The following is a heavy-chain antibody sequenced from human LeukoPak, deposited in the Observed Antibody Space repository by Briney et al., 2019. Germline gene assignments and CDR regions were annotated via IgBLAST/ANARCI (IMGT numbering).Heavy chain of an antibody. CDR2: IYSGGST. J-gene: IGHJ4*02. CDR3: ARRAYGHYYFDY. D-gene: IGHD2-21*01. V-gene: IGHV3-53*01. Sequence: PGGSLRLSCAASGFTVSSNYMSWVRQAPGKGLVWVSVIYSGGSTCYADSVKGRFTISRDNSKNTLYLQMNSLRAEDTAVYYCARRAYGHYYFDYWGQGTLVTVSS. CDR1: GFTVSSNY.